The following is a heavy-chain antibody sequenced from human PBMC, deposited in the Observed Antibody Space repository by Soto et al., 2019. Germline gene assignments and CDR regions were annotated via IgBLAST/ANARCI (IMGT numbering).Heavy chain of an antibody. CDR2: INHSGST. Sequence: QVQLQQWGAGLLKPSETLSLTCAVYGGSFSGYYWSWIRQPPGKGLEWIGEINHSGSTNYNPSLKSRVTISVDTSKNQFSLKLSSVTAADTAVYYCARRIRLWPRTGWFDPWGQGTLVTVSS. V-gene: IGHV4-34*01. D-gene: IGHD5-18*01. J-gene: IGHJ5*02. CDR1: GGSFSGYY. CDR3: ARRIRLWPRTGWFDP.